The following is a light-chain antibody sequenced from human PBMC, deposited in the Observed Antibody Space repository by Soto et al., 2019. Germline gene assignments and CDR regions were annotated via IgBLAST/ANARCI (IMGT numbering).Light chain of an antibody. CDR3: AAWDDSLNGVV. V-gene: IGLV1-44*01. J-gene: IGLJ2*01. CDR1: SSNIGENT. Sequence: QPVLTQPPSASGTPGQRVTISCSGSSSNIGENTVNWFQQLPGTAPKLLIYSSNQRPSGVPDRFSGSKSGTSASLAISGLQSEDEADYYCAAWDDSLNGVVFGGGTKVTVL. CDR2: SSN.